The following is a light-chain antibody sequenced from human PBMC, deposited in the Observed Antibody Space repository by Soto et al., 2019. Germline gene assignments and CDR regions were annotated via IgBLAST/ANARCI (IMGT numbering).Light chain of an antibody. J-gene: IGKJ4*01. CDR3: QQYGASPLT. V-gene: IGKV3-20*01. Sequence: EIVLTQSPGTLSLSPGDRATLSCRAGQSVSSDYVAWYQQKPGQTPNVLIYRASIRATGIPDRFSGSGSGTDFTLTISRLEPEDFAVYYCQQYGASPLTFGGGTKVEIK. CDR1: QSVSSDY. CDR2: RAS.